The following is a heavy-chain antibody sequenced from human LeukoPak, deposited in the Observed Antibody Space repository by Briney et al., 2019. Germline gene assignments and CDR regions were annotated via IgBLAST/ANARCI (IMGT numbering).Heavy chain of an antibody. Sequence: PSETLSLTCTVSGGSISSYYWSWIRQPPGKGLEWIGRIYTSGSTNYNPSLKCRVGMSVDTSKNQFSLNLSAVTAADTAVYYCASGGMRGAARLLFVYWGQGTLVTVSS. J-gene: IGHJ4*02. V-gene: IGHV4-4*07. CDR1: GGSISSYY. CDR3: ASGGMRGAARLLFVY. D-gene: IGHD6-6*01. CDR2: IYTSGST.